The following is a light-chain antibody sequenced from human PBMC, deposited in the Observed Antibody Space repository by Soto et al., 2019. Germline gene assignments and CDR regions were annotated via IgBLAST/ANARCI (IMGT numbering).Light chain of an antibody. CDR3: QQYGSSRT. CDR1: QSVSSSY. J-gene: IGKJ1*01. Sequence: EIVLTQSPGTLSLSPGERASLSCRASQSVSSSYVAWYQQKPGQAPRLLIYGASSRATGIPDRFSGSGSGTDFSLTISRLEPEDFVVYYCQQYGSSRTFGQGTKVDIK. V-gene: IGKV3-20*01. CDR2: GAS.